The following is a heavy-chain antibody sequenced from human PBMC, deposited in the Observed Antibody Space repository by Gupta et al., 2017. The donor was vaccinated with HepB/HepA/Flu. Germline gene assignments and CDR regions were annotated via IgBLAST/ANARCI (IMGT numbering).Heavy chain of an antibody. CDR1: GDSVSSNSAA. D-gene: IGHD1-26*01. J-gene: IGHJ6*02. V-gene: IGHV6-1*01. CDR3: ARVLLGSGSSRTRSYYYYGMDV. CDR2: TYYRSKWYN. Sequence: QVQLQQSGPGLVKPSQTLSLTCAISGDSVSSNSAAWNWIRQSPSRGLEWLGRTYYRSKWYNDYAVSVKSRITSNPDTSKNQFSLQLNSVTPEDTAVYYCARVLLGSGSSRTRSYYYYGMDVWGQGTTVTVSS.